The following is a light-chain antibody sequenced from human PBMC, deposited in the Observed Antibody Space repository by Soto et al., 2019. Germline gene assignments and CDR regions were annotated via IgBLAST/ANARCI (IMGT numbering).Light chain of an antibody. CDR1: QSVGSN. Sequence: ELVLSQSPAPLSVSPGSGSPLSCGASQSVGSNLAWYQQQPRPPPRVLIQGASTRAIGIPAWRSGSGAATDFPLTISSPEPEDFAVYCCQQRSNWPTFGQGTKVDIK. J-gene: IGKJ1*01. V-gene: IGKV3-11*01. CDR2: GAS. CDR3: QQRSNWPT.